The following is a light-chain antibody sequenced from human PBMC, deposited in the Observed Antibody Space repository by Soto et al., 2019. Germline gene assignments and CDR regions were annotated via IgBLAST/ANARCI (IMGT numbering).Light chain of an antibody. J-gene: IGLJ1*01. CDR3: SSYTSSSTLGV. CDR2: DVS. CDR1: SSDVGGYNY. V-gene: IGLV2-14*01. Sequence: HSALTQPASVSGCPGQSITISCTGTSSDVGGYNYVSWYQQHPGKAPKLMIYDVSNRPSGVSNRFSGSKSGNTASLTISGLQAEDEADYYCSSYTSSSTLGVFGTGTKVTVL.